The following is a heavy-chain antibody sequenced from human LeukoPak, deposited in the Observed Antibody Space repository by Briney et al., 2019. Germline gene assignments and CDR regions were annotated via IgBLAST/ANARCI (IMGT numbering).Heavy chain of an antibody. Sequence: AASLKLSCTASGGTFSSYTISWVRQAPGQGLEWMSTIIPILSIANYAQSFQGRVTITADKSTSTPYIELSSLRSEDTAVYYCARDGRDYDDRSESYYFDYWGQGTLVSVSS. CDR2: IIPILSIA. J-gene: IGHJ4*02. V-gene: IGHV1-69*04. CDR3: ARDGRDYDDRSESYYFDY. D-gene: IGHD3-22*01. CDR1: GGTFSSYT.